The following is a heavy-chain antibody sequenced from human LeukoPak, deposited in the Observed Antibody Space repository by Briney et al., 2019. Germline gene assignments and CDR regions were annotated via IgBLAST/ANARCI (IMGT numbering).Heavy chain of an antibody. CDR1: GFTFSSHA. CDR3: ARDRDTAMVIYYGMDV. V-gene: IGHV3-30-3*01. CDR2: ISYDGSNK. Sequence: GGSLRLSCAASGFTFSSHAMHWVRQAPGKGLEWVAVISYDGSNKYYADSVKGRFTISRDNSKNTLYLQMNSLRAEDTAVYYCARDRDTAMVIYYGMDVWGQGTTVTVSS. J-gene: IGHJ6*02. D-gene: IGHD5-18*01.